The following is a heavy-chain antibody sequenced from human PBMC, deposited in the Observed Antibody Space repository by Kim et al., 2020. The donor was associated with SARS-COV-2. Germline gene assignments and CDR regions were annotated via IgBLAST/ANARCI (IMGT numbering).Heavy chain of an antibody. CDR2: INHSGST. V-gene: IGHV4-34*01. Sequence: SETLSLTCAVYGGSFSGYYWSWIRQPPGKGLEWIGEINHSGSTNYNPSLKSRVTISVDTSKNQFSLKLSSVTAAYTAVYYCARVMAAAGYLSLDYYYYYGMDVWGQGTTVTVSS. D-gene: IGHD6-13*01. J-gene: IGHJ6*02. CDR1: GGSFSGYY. CDR3: ARVMAAAGYLSLDYYYYYGMDV.